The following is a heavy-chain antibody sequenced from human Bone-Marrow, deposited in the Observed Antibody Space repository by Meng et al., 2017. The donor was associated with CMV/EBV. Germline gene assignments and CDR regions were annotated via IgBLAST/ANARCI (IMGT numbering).Heavy chain of an antibody. CDR1: EFTFSSYG. CDR2: IRYNGGNE. V-gene: IGHV3-30*02. Sequence: GESLKISCAASEFTFSSYGMHWVRQAPGKGLEWVTFIRYNGGNEYYADSVKGRFTISRDNSKNTLYLQMNSLRVDDTAVYYCARGCRSGKYRLGGCLGDALDTWGQGTMVTVSS. D-gene: IGHD3-16*01. J-gene: IGHJ3*02. CDR3: ARGCRSGKYRLGGCLGDALDT.